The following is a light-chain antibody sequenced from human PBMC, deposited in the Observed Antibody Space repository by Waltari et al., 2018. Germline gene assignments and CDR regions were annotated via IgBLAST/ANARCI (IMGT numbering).Light chain of an antibody. CDR1: QSVNNSY. J-gene: IGKJ2*01. V-gene: IGKV3-20*01. CDR3: QQDATSPYT. CDR2: GAS. Sequence: RARQSVNNSYLAWYQKKPCQAPRLLIYGASSRATGIPDRISGSGSVTDSTLTLRSLEPEVFAVYYCQQDATSPYTFGQGTKVEI.